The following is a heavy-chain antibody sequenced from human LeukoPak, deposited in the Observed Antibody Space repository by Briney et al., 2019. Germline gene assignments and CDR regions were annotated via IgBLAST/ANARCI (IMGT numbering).Heavy chain of an antibody. CDR3: ARDYLIPYSSGWYWFDP. V-gene: IGHV4-4*07. Sequence: SETLSLTCTVSGVSISSYYWSWLRHPAGKGLEWLGRIYTSGSTNYNPSLKSRVTTSVDTSKNQFSLELSSVTAADTAVYYCARDYLIPYSSGWYWFDPWGQGTLVTVSS. CDR2: IYTSGST. D-gene: IGHD6-19*01. J-gene: IGHJ5*02. CDR1: GVSISSYY.